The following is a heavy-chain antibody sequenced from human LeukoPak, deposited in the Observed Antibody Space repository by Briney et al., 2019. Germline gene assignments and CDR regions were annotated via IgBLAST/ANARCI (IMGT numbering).Heavy chain of an antibody. CDR1: GFTFSNYE. V-gene: IGHV3-48*03. CDR3: ARGLASSNWPHWFDP. Sequence: GGSLRLSCVASGFTFSNYEMNWVRQAPGKGLEWVSYISAIDSTTYYADSVKGRFTISRDNAKNSLYLQMNSLRVEDTAVYHCARGLASSNWPHWFDPWGQGTLVSVSS. CDR2: ISAIDSTT. J-gene: IGHJ5*02. D-gene: IGHD6-13*01.